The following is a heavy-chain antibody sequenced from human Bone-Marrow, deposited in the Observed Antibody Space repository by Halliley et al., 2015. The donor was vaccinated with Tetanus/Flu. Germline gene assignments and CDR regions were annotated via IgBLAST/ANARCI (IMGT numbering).Heavy chain of an antibody. Sequence: KGREWVGCIYYSGSTNYSPSLKGRVTISLDTSRNQFSLRLSSVTAEDTAVYYCARDRVPGAYWGQGTLVTVFS. V-gene: IGHV4-59*01. CDR3: ARDRVPGAY. CDR2: IYYSGST. J-gene: IGHJ4*02.